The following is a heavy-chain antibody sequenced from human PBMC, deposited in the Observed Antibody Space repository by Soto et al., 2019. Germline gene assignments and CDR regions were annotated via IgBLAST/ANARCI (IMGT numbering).Heavy chain of an antibody. V-gene: IGHV1-46*03. D-gene: IGHD2-15*01. J-gene: IGHJ6*03. CDR1: GYTFTSYY. Sequence: ASVKVSCKASGYTFTSYYMHWVRQAPGQGLERMGIINPSGGSTSYAQKFQGRVTMTRDTSTSTVYMELSSLRSEDTAVYYCATGCSGGSCYYYYYYMDVWGKGTTVTVSS. CDR2: INPSGGST. CDR3: ATGCSGGSCYYYYYYMDV.